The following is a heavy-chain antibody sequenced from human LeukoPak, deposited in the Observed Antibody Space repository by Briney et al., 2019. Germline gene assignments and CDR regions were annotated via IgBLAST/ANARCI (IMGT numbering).Heavy chain of an antibody. V-gene: IGHV4-59*11. D-gene: IGHD3-22*01. CDR1: GGSISSHD. CDR3: ARGRRGRYYDISRYNYFDY. CDR2: IYDSGST. Sequence: PSENLSLTCTVSGGSISSHDWGWIRQPPGKGLEWIGYIYDSGSTTYNPSLKSRVAILVDTSKDQVSLKLSSVTAADTAVYYCARGRRGRYYDISRYNYFDYWGQGTLVSVSS. J-gene: IGHJ4*02.